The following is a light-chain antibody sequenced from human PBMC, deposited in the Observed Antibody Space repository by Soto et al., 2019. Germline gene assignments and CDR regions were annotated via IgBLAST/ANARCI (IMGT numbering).Light chain of an antibody. V-gene: IGKV3-11*01. CDR1: QTVSSY. J-gene: IGKJ5*01. Sequence: EIVLTQSPATLSLSPGERATLSCRASQTVSSYLAWYQQKPGQAPRLLIYYASNRATGIPARFSGSGSGTDFTLTISSLEPEDFAVYYCQQRSNWSFGQGARPEN. CDR2: YAS. CDR3: QQRSNWS.